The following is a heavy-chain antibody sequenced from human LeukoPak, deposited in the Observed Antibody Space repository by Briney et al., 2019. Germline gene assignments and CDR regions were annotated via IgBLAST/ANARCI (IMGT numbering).Heavy chain of an antibody. V-gene: IGHV3-33*08. CDR1: GFTFSDYY. CDR3: ARRAGAYSHPYDY. CDR2: IRYDESKE. Sequence: GGSLRLSCAASGFTFSDYYMGWVRQAPGKGLEWVAFIRYDESKEYYADSVKGRFTISRDNSKNTLYLQMNSLRAEDTAVYYCARRAGAYSHPYDYWGQGTLVTVSS. D-gene: IGHD4/OR15-4a*01. J-gene: IGHJ4*02.